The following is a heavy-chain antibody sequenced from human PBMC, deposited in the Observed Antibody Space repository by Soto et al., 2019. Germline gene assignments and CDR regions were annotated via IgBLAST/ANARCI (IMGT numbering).Heavy chain of an antibody. V-gene: IGHV3-23*01. D-gene: IGHD3-16*02. CDR1: GFTLSMSA. CDR2: ISDSGDRT. CDR3: AKDRGIIVKAGDAFDV. J-gene: IGHJ3*01. Sequence: EVQLMESGGGLVQPGGSLRLSCASSGFTLSMSAVNWVRQAPGKGPEWVSYISDSGDRTYYADSVKGRITISRDRSKNTVPLQMDSLRAEDTAVYYCAKDRGIIVKAGDAFDVWGQGTKVTVSS.